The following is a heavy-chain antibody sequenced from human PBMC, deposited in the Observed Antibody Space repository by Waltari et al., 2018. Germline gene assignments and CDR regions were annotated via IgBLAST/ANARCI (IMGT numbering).Heavy chain of an antibody. Sequence: QVQLQESGPGLVKSSETLSLTCAVSGGSISRNNWWSWIHQPPGKGLEWIGNIGGSGGDTYYNPSLKSRVTISKDTSKNQFSLKLISVTTADTAVYYCARDRDYGNYIDYWGQGVLVTVSS. CDR3: ARDRDYGNYIDY. CDR2: IGGSGGDT. J-gene: IGHJ4*02. D-gene: IGHD4-17*01. V-gene: IGHV4-4*02. CDR1: GGSISRNNW.